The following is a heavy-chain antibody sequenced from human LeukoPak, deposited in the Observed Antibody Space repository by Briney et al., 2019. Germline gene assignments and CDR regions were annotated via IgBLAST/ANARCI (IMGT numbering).Heavy chain of an antibody. V-gene: IGHV4-61*02. D-gene: IGHD3-22*01. CDR3: ARSSGWSYYYYYYMDV. CDR1: GGSISSGSYY. Sequence: SQTLSLTCTVSGGSISSGSYYWSWIRQPAGKGLEWIGRIYTSGSTNYNPSLKSRVTISVDTSKNQFSLKLSSVTAADTAVYYCARSSGWSYYYYYYMDVWGKGTTVTVS. CDR2: IYTSGST. J-gene: IGHJ6*03.